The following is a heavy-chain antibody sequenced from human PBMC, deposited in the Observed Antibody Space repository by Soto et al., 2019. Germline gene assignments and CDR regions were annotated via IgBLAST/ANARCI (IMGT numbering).Heavy chain of an antibody. J-gene: IGHJ4*02. CDR3: AVRGSSSEPIDY. Sequence: SETLSLTCTVSGGSISSYYWSWIRQPPGKGLEWIWYIYYSGSTNYNPSLKSRVTISVDTSKTQFSLKLSSVTAADTAVYYCAVRGSSSEPIDYWGQGTLVTVSS. CDR2: IYYSGST. D-gene: IGHD6-6*01. V-gene: IGHV4-59*01. CDR1: GGSISSYY.